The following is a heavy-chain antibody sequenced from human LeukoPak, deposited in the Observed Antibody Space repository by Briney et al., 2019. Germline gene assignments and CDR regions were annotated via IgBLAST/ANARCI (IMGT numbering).Heavy chain of an antibody. J-gene: IGHJ6*03. V-gene: IGHV4-59*01. CDR1: GGSISSYY. CDR2: IYYSGST. D-gene: IGHD3-10*01. CDR3: ARVEYGSGSYGDYYMDV. Sequence: SETLSLTCTVSGGSISSYYWSWIRQPPGKGLEWIGYIYYSGSTNYNPSLKSRVTISVDRSKNQFSLKLSSVTAADTAVYYCARVEYGSGSYGDYYMDVWGKGTTVTVSS.